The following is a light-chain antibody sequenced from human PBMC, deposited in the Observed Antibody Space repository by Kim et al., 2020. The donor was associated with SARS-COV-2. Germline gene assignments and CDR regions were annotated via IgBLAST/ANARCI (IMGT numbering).Light chain of an antibody. V-gene: IGKV1-39*01. CDR1: QIIDTY. J-gene: IGKJ2*01. CDR3: QQSYNTPT. CDR2: AAS. Sequence: RSASVGDRVTITCRASQIIDTYLNWYQQKPGKAPKLLIYAASSLQSGVPSRFSGSASGTDFTLTISGLEAEDFATYYCQQSYNTPTFGQGTRLEI.